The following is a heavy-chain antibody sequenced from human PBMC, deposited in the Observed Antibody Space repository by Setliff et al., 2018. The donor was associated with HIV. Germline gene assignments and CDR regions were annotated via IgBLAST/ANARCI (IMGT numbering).Heavy chain of an antibody. Sequence: ASETLSLTCTVSGGSMTSSNYYWGWIRQSPGRGLEWIGSISSSGSTTYHPSLRSRVTVSAATSKNQFSLKLTSVTAADTAVYFCARDPHYFDTSGHYSWFYFDYWGQGTLVTVS. J-gene: IGHJ4*02. CDR3: ARDPHYFDTSGHYSWFYFDY. CDR2: ISSSGST. V-gene: IGHV4-39*07. D-gene: IGHD3-22*01. CDR1: GGSMTSSNYY.